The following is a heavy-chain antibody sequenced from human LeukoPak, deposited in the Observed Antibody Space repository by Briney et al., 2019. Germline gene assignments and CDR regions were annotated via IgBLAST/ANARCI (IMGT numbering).Heavy chain of an antibody. D-gene: IGHD3-3*01. CDR2: ISSISSTI. CDR3: ARDSQNYDFWSGYYTVPRSTWFDP. J-gene: IGHJ5*02. Sequence: GGSLRLFCAASGLTFSSYSMNWVRQAPGKGLEWVSYISSISSTIYYADSVKGRLTISRDNTKNSLYLQMTSLRAEDTAVYYCARDSQNYDFWSGYYTVPRSTWFDPWGQGTLVTVSS. V-gene: IGHV3-48*01. CDR1: GLTFSSYS.